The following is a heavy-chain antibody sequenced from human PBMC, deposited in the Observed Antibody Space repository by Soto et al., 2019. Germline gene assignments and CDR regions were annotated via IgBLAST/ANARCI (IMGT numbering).Heavy chain of an antibody. V-gene: IGHV4-39*01. CDR3: AGQTFTIAAASYGRSNWFDP. CDR1: GGSITSSSHF. CDR2: IYFTGNT. J-gene: IGHJ5*02. D-gene: IGHD6-25*01. Sequence: SETLSLTCSASGGSITSSSHFWGWVRQPPGKGLEWIGTIYFTGNTYCTPSLKSRLTMSIDTSKNEFSLRLNSVTAADTAVYYCAGQTFTIAAASYGRSNWFDPWGPGTLVTAPQ.